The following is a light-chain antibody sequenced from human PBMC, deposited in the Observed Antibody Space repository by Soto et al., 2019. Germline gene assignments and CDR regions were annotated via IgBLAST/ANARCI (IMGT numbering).Light chain of an antibody. J-gene: IGKJ3*01. CDR3: QQFGSSPGIT. V-gene: IGKV3-20*01. CDR1: QNINSRY. CDR2: GTS. Sequence: EIVLTQSPGTLSLSPGERATLSCRASQNINSRYLAWYQQKPGQAPRLLIYGTSSRATGIPDRFSGSGSGTDFTLTISRLEPEDFAVYYCQQFGSSPGITFGPGTKVDIK.